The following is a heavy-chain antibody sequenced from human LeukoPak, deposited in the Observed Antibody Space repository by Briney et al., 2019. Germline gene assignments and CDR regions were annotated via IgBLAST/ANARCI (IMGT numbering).Heavy chain of an antibody. D-gene: IGHD5-18*01. Sequence: ASVKVSCKASGYTFTSYDINWVRQATGQGLEWMGWMNPNSGNTGYAQKFQGRVTMTRNASISTAYMELSSLRSEDTAVYYCASNGYSYGTFDYWGQGTLVTVSS. CDR1: GYTFTSYD. V-gene: IGHV1-8*01. J-gene: IGHJ4*02. CDR2: MNPNSGNT. CDR3: ASNGYSYGTFDY.